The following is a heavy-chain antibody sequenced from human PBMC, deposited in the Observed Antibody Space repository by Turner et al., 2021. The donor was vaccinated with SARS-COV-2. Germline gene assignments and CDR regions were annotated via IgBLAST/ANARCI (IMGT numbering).Heavy chain of an antibody. J-gene: IGHJ4*02. V-gene: IGHV1-2*02. CDR3: ARVCNGNVCKNFDY. Sequence: QVQLVQSGAEVKKPVASVKVSCKASGYTFTAYNIHWLRQAPGQGLEWMGWVTANSGDTNYAQKFQGRVTMTSDTSISTAYMELSSLRSDDTAVYYCARVCNGNVCKNFDYWGQGTLVTVSS. CDR1: GYTFTAYN. CDR2: VTANSGDT. D-gene: IGHD2-15*01.